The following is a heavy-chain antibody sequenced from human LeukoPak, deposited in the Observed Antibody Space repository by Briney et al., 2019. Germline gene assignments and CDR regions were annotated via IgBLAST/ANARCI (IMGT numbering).Heavy chain of an antibody. V-gene: IGHV4-34*01. Sequence: SETLSLTCAVYGGSFSGYYWSRIRQPPGKGLEWIGEINHSGSTNYNPSLKSRVTISVDTSKNQFSLKLSSVTAADTAVYYCARNYGDYAGMDVWGQGTTVTVSS. CDR1: GGSFSGYY. J-gene: IGHJ6*02. D-gene: IGHD4-17*01. CDR3: ARNYGDYAGMDV. CDR2: INHSGST.